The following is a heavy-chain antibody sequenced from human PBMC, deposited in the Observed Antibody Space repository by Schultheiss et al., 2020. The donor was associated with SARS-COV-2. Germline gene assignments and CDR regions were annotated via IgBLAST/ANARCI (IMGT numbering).Heavy chain of an antibody. J-gene: IGHJ4*02. CDR1: GFTFSSYA. Sequence: GSLRLSCAASGFTFSSYAMSWVRQAPGKGLEWIGEIYHSGSTNYNPSLKSRVTISVDTSKNQFSLKLSSVTAADTAVYYCARTGGYSYGSGYWGQGTLVTVSS. CDR2: IYHSGST. CDR3: ARTGGYSYGSGY. V-gene: IGHV4-34*01. D-gene: IGHD5-18*01.